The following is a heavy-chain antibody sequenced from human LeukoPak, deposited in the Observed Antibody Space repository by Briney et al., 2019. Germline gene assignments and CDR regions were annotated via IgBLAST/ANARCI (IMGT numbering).Heavy chain of an antibody. CDR2: INHSGST. CDR3: ARGPVFVVVVAATPSFDY. Sequence: SETLSLTCAVYGGSFSGYYWSWIRQPPGKGLGWIGEINHSGSTNYNPSLKSRVTISVDASKNQFSLKLSSVTAADTAVYYCARGPVFVVVVAATPSFDYWGQGTLVTVSP. CDR1: GGSFSGYY. D-gene: IGHD2-15*01. V-gene: IGHV4-34*01. J-gene: IGHJ4*02.